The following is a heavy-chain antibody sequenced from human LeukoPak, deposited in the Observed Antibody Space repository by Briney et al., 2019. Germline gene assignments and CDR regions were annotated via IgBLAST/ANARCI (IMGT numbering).Heavy chain of an antibody. D-gene: IGHD1-7*01. V-gene: IGHV4-39*01. CDR2: IYYSGST. Sequence: PSETLSLTCTVSGGSISSSSYYWGWILQPPGRGLEWIGSIYYSGSTYYNPSLKSRVTISVDTSKNQFSLKLSSATAADTAVYYCARRIIETRQHYMDVWGKGTTVTVSS. J-gene: IGHJ6*03. CDR3: ARRIIETRQHYMDV. CDR1: GGSISSSSYY.